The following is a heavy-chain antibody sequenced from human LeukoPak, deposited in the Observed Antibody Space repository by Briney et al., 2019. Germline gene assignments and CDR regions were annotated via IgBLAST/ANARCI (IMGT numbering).Heavy chain of an antibody. CDR2: INWNGGST. V-gene: IGHV3-20*04. CDR3: ARDSGYGDYGDAFDI. CDR1: GFTFDDYG. D-gene: IGHD4-17*01. J-gene: IGHJ3*02. Sequence: GGSLRLSCAASGFTFDDYGMSWVRQAPGKGLEWVSGINWNGGSTGYADSVKGRFTISRDNAKNSLYLQMNSLRAEDTALYYCARDSGYGDYGDAFDIWGQGTMVTVSS.